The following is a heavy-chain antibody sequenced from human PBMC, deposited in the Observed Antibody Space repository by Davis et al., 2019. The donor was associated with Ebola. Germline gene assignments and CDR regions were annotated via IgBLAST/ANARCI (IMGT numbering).Heavy chain of an antibody. CDR1: GGSFSGYY. CDR3: ARGRDFWGDYFDY. CDR2: INHSGST. J-gene: IGHJ4*02. Sequence: PSETLSLTCAVYGGSFSGYYWSWIRQPPGKGLEWIGEINHSGSTNYNPSLKSRVTISVDTSKNQFSLKLSSVTAADTAVYYCARGRDFWGDYFDYWGQGTLVTVSS. V-gene: IGHV4-34*01. D-gene: IGHD3-3*01.